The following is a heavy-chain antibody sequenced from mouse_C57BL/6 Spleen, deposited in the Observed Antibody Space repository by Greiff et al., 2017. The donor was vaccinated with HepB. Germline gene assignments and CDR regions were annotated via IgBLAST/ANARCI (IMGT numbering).Heavy chain of an antibody. CDR1: GYAFSSSW. CDR3: ATFYYGIYFDY. CDR2: IYPGDGDT. V-gene: IGHV1-82*01. J-gene: IGHJ2*01. D-gene: IGHD1-1*01. Sequence: QVQLQQSGPELVKPGASVKISCKASGYAFSSSWMNWVKQRPGKGLEWIGRIYPGDGDTNYNGKFKGKATLSADKSSSTAYMQLSSLTSEDSAVYFCATFYYGIYFDYWGQGTTLTVSS.